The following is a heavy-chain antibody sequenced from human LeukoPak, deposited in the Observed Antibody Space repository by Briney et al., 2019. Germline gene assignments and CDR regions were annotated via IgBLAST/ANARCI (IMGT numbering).Heavy chain of an antibody. J-gene: IGHJ4*02. Sequence: GGSLRLSCAASGFTFSSYWMSWVRQAPGKGLEWVANIKHDGSDKYYVASVKGRFTISRDNAKNPLYLQMDSLRAEDTAVYYCARDSHYSSDYWGQGTLVTVSS. V-gene: IGHV3-7*05. CDR1: GFTFSSYW. CDR2: IKHDGSDK. D-gene: IGHD6-6*01. CDR3: ARDSHYSSDY.